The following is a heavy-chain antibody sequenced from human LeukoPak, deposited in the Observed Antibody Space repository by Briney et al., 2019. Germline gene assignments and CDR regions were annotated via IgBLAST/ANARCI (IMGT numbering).Heavy chain of an antibody. Sequence: ASVKVSCKASGDTFTSYYMHWVRQAPGQGLEWMGIINPSGGSTSYAQKFQGRVTMTRDTSTSTVYMELSSLRSEDTAVYYCARAHERYCTNGVCSRTSDYWGQGTLVTVS. J-gene: IGHJ4*02. CDR1: GDTFTSYY. CDR2: INPSGGST. D-gene: IGHD2-8*01. CDR3: ARAHERYCTNGVCSRTSDY. V-gene: IGHV1-46*01.